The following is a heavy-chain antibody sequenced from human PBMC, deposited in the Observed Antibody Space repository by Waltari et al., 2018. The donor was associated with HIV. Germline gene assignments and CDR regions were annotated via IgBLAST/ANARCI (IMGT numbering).Heavy chain of an antibody. Sequence: QVQLVESGGGVVQPGRSLRLSCAASGFTFSSYAMHWVRQAPGKGLEWVAVISYDGSNKYYADSVKGRFTISRDNSKNTLYLQMNSLRAEDTAVYYCATTRGDFWSGPNGYFDYWGQGTLVTVSS. D-gene: IGHD3-3*01. J-gene: IGHJ4*02. CDR2: ISYDGSNK. CDR3: ATTRGDFWSGPNGYFDY. V-gene: IGHV3-30*04. CDR1: GFTFSSYA.